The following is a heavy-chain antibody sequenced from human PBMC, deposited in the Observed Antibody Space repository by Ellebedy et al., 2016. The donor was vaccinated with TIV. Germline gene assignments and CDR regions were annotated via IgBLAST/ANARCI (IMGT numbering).Heavy chain of an antibody. CDR2: INNSGST. CDR3: ARGPYYGSGSFGY. CDR1: GGSFNGYY. D-gene: IGHD3-10*01. J-gene: IGHJ4*02. V-gene: IGHV4-34*01. Sequence: MPGGSLRLSCAVYGGSFNGYYWSWIRQPPEKGLEWIGEINNSGSTNYNPSLKSRVIMSVDTSKNQFSLKLSSVTAADTAVYYCARGPYYGSGSFGYWGQGILVTVSS.